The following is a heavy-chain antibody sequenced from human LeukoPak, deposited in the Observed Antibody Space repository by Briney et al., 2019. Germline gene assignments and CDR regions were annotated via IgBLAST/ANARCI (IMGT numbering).Heavy chain of an antibody. CDR3: ARVNSGYDWGPYYFDY. CDR2: IIPIFGTA. Sequence: SVKVSCKASGGTFSSYAISWVRQAPGQGLEWMGGIIPIFGTANYAQKFQGRVTLTADESTSTAYMELSSLRSEDTAVYYCARVNSGYDWGPYYFDYWGQGTLVTVSS. J-gene: IGHJ4*02. D-gene: IGHD5-12*01. CDR1: GGTFSSYA. V-gene: IGHV1-69*13.